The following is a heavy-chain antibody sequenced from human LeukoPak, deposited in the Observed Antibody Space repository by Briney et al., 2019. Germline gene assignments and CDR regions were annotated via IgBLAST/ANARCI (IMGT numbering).Heavy chain of an antibody. CDR1: GGSISSSSYY. J-gene: IGHJ4*02. CDR2: IYYSGST. CDR3: ATMGGYSTSG. Sequence: PSETLSLTCTVSGGSISSSSYYWGWIRQPPGKGLEWIGSIYYSGSTYYNPSLKSRVTISVDTSKNQFSLKLSSVTAADTAVYYCATMGGYSTSGWGQGTLVTVSS. D-gene: IGHD6-13*01. V-gene: IGHV4-39*07.